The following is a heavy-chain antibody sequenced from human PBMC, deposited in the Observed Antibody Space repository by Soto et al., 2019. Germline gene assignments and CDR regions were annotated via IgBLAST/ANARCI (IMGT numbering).Heavy chain of an antibody. CDR2: MKQDGSEN. CDR3: XXXXXXXFFGQDYWGMDV. D-gene: IGHD3-10*01. Sequence: EVRLMESGGGLVQPGGSLRFSCAASGFTFSGCWMSWARQAPGKGLAWVANMKQDGSENYSVDSVKXRFTISRDNAQGXXXXXXXXXXXXXXXXXXXXXXXXXXFFGQDYWGMDVWGQGTTVIVSS. CDR1: GFTFSGCW. V-gene: IGHV3-7*02. J-gene: IGHJ6*02.